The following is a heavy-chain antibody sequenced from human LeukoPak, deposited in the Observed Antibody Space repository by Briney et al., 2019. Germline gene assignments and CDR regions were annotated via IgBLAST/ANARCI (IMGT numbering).Heavy chain of an antibody. V-gene: IGHV4-30-4*01. J-gene: IGHJ4*02. Sequence: SETLSLTCTVSGGSISSGDYYWSWIRQPPGKGLEWIGYIYYSGSTYYNPSLKSRVTISVDTSKNQFSLKLSSVTAADTAVYYCARDRTPGYYDYWGQGTLVTVSS. CDR3: ARDRTPGYYDY. D-gene: IGHD2-15*01. CDR2: IYYSGST. CDR1: GGSISSGDYY.